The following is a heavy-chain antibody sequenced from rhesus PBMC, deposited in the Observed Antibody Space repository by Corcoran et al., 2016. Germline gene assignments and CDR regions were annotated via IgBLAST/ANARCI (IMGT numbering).Heavy chain of an antibody. J-gene: IGHJ4*01. CDR2: INSGGGST. CDR3: ANNRGYFDY. V-gene: IGHV3S5*01. Sequence: EVQLVETGGGLVQPGGSLKLSCAASGFTFSSYGMSWVRQAPGKGLEWVSAINSGGGSTYYADSVKGRFTISRDNSKNTLSLKMNSLGAEDTAVYYCANNRGYFDYWGQGVLVTVSS. CDR1: GFTFSSYG.